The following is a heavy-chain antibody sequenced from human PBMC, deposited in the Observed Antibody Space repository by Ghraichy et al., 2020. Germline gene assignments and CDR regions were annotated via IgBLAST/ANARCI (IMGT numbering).Heavy chain of an antibody. D-gene: IGHD2-2*01. J-gene: IGHJ6*02. Sequence: ASVKVSCKASGYTFTSYDINWVRQATGQGLEWMGWMNPNSGNTGYAQKFQGRVTMTRNTSISTAYMELSSLRSEDTAVYYCARGYCSSTSCYRYYGMDVWGQGTTVTVSS. V-gene: IGHV1-8*01. CDR3: ARGYCSSTSCYRYYGMDV. CDR1: GYTFTSYD. CDR2: MNPNSGNT.